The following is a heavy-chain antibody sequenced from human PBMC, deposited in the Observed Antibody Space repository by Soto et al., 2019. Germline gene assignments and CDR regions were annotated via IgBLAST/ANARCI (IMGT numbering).Heavy chain of an antibody. CDR2: MNPNSGNT. V-gene: IGHV1-8*01. D-gene: IGHD4-17*01. Sequence: QGLEWMGWMNPNSGNTGYAQKFQGRVTMTRNTSISTAYMELGSLRSEDTAVYYCARRPPRYGDSWFDPRGQGTLVTVSS. CDR3: ARRPPRYGDSWFDP. J-gene: IGHJ5*02.